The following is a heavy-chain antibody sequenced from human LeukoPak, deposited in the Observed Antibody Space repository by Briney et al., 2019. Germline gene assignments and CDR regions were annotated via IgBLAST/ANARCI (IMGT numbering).Heavy chain of an antibody. V-gene: IGHV3-53*01. CDR2: VYSGGST. CDR1: GFTVSSYY. Sequence: GGSLRLSCAASGFTVSSYYMTWVRQAPGKGLECVSVVYSGGSTYYADSVKGRFTVSRDNSKNTLYLQMNSLRAEDTAMYYCARGLGYCTSTTCLLPFDYWGQGTLVTVSS. CDR3: ARGLGYCTSTTCLLPFDY. D-gene: IGHD2-8*01. J-gene: IGHJ4*02.